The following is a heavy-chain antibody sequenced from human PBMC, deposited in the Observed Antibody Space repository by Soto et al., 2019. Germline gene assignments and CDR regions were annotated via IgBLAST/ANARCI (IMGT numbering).Heavy chain of an antibody. D-gene: IGHD5-12*01. CDR3: ARSRGYSGYDLNAFDI. CDR2: INHSGST. Sequence: SETLSLTCAVYGGYCSGYDWSWIRQPPGKGLEWIGEINHSGSTNYNPSLKSRVTISVDTSKNQFSLKLSSVTAADTAVYYCARSRGYSGYDLNAFDIWGQGTMVTVSS. CDR1: GGYCSGYD. V-gene: IGHV4-34*01. J-gene: IGHJ3*02.